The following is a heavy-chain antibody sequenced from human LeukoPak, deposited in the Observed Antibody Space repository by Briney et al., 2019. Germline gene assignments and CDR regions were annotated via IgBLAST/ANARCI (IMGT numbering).Heavy chain of an antibody. Sequence: GGSLRLSCAASRFTFSSYAMSWVRLAPGKGLEWVSSISAAGSNIKYADSVQGRFTISRDRSKNTLYLHTNSLRAEDTALYFCAKDRGNWGYAFDIWGQGTMVTVSS. V-gene: IGHV3-23*01. CDR1: RFTFSSYA. D-gene: IGHD7-27*01. CDR2: ISAAGSNI. CDR3: AKDRGNWGYAFDI. J-gene: IGHJ3*02.